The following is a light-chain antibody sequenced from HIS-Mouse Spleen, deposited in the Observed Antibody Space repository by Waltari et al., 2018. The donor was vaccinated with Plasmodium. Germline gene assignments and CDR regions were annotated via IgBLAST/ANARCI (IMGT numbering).Light chain of an antibody. V-gene: IGLV3-19*01. CDR1: RLRSYY. CDR2: GKN. J-gene: IGLJ2*01. CDR3: NSRDSSGNHLGVV. Sequence: SSELTQAPAVSVALGQTVRITCQGDRLRSYYASWYQQKPGQAPVLVIYGKNNRPSGIPDRFSGSSSGNTASLTITGAQAEDEADYYCNSRDSSGNHLGVVFGGGTKLTVL.